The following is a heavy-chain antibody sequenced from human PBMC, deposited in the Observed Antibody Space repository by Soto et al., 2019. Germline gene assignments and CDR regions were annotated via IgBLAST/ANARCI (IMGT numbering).Heavy chain of an antibody. D-gene: IGHD2-15*01. Sequence: QVQLVQSGAEVKKPGASVKVSCKASGYTFTSYDINWVRQATGQGLEWMGWMNPNSGNTGYAQKFQGRVTMTRNTXXXPXXMDLSSLRSEDTAVYYCARGGEDCSGGSCYLWFDPWGQGTLVTVSS. CDR1: GYTFTSYD. CDR2: MNPNSGNT. CDR3: ARGGEDCSGGSCYLWFDP. V-gene: IGHV1-8*01. J-gene: IGHJ5*02.